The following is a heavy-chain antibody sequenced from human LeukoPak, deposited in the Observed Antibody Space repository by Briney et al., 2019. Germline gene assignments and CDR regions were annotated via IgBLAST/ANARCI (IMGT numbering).Heavy chain of an antibody. Sequence: GGSLRLSCAASGFTFSSYGMHWVRQAPGKGLEWVAFIRYDGSNKYYADSVKGRFTISRDNSKNTLYLQMNSLRAEDTAVYYCAKSGGYSYGPGEGAFDIWGQGTMVTVSS. D-gene: IGHD5-18*01. CDR1: GFTFSSYG. CDR2: IRYDGSNK. J-gene: IGHJ3*02. V-gene: IGHV3-30*02. CDR3: AKSGGYSYGPGEGAFDI.